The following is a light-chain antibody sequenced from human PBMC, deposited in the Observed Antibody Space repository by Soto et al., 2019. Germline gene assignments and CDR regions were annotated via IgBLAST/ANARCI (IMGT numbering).Light chain of an antibody. J-gene: IGKJ4*01. CDR3: QQYNNWPPLT. Sequence: EIVMTQSPATLSVSPGERATLSCRASQSISSKLAWYQQKPGQAPRLLIYGVSTRATGIPARFRGSGSGTEFTLTISSLQSEDFAVYYCQQYNNWPPLTFGGGTKVEMK. CDR1: QSISSK. V-gene: IGKV3-15*01. CDR2: GVS.